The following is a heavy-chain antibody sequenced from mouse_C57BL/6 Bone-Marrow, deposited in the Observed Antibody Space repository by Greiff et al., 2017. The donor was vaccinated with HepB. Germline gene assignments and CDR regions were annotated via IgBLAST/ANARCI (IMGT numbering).Heavy chain of an antibody. CDR1: GYTFTSYT. J-gene: IGHJ4*01. CDR2: INPSSGYT. V-gene: IGHV1-4*01. CDR3: ARCLLRHYYAMDY. Sequence: VKLQESGAELARPGASVKMSCKASGYTFTSYTMHWVKQRPGQGLEWIGYINPSSGYTKYNQKFKDKATLTADKSSSTAYMQLSSLTSEDSAVYYCARCLLRHYYAMDYWGQGTSVTVSS. D-gene: IGHD1-2*01.